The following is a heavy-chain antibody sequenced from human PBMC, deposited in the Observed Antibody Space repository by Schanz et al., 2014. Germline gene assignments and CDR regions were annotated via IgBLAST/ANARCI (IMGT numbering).Heavy chain of an antibody. CDR1: GYTFTSYG. J-gene: IGHJ4*02. CDR2: INPSGGST. Sequence: VQLVQSGAEVKRPGASVRVSCKASGYTFTSYGINWVRQAPGQGLEWMGMINPSGGSTTYAQKLQGRVTMTADTSTSTAYMELSSLRSEDTAVYYCATGPSGSLDYWGQGTLVTVSS. CDR3: ATGPSGSLDY. V-gene: IGHV1-18*01. D-gene: IGHD3-10*01.